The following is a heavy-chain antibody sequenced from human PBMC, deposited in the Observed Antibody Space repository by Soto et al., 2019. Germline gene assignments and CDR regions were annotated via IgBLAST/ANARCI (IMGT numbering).Heavy chain of an antibody. J-gene: IGHJ4*02. CDR1: GFTFSDSV. Sequence: PGGSLRLSCVGSGFTFSDSVMAWVRQAPGKGLEWLSVMSGDGRTRYALSVTGRFTISRDNSKNTLYLQMNSLRAEDTAVYYCARGSNPDYWGQGALVTVSS. CDR3: ARGSNPDY. V-gene: IGHV3-23*01. CDR2: MSGDGRT.